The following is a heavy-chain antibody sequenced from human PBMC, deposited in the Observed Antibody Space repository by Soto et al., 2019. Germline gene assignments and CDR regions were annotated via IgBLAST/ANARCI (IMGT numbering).Heavy chain of an antibody. CDR2: IIPLSGTA. V-gene: IGHV1-69*01. CDR3: ASDYAVADTYYYGMDV. Sequence: QVQLVQSGAEVKKPGSSVKVSCKASGGTFSNYAISWVRQAPGQGLEWMGGIIPLSGTANYAQKFQGRVTIPADDSTSTAYMELRSLRSEDTAIYYCASDYAVADTYYYGMDVWGQGTTVTVSS. D-gene: IGHD6-19*01. CDR1: GGTFSNYA. J-gene: IGHJ6*02.